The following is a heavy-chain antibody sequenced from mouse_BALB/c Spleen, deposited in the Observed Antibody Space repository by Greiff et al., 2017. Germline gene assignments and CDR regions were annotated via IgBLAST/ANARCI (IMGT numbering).Heavy chain of an antibody. CDR2: INPYNDGT. CDR3: ASYGYGGAMDY. J-gene: IGHJ4*01. CDR1: GYTFTSYI. V-gene: IGHV1-14*01. Sequence: EVQLQQSGPELVKPGASVKMSCKASGYTFTSYIMHWVKQKPGQGLEWIGYINPYNDGTKYNEKFKGKATLTSDKSSSTAYMELSSLTSEDSAVYYCASYGYGGAMDYWGQGTSVTVSS. D-gene: IGHD2-14*01.